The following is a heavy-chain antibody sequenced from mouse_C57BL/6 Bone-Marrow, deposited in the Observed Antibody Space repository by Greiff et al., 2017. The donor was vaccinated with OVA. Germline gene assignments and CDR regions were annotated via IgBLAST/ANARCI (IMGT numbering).Heavy chain of an antibody. J-gene: IGHJ3*01. V-gene: IGHV1-64*01. D-gene: IGHD1-1*02. CDR3: ARRPEWSKMDY. Sequence: QVQLQQPGAELVKPGASVKLSCKASGYTFTSYSLHWMKQRPGQGLEWIGIIHPNSGSTKYNEKFKSKATLTADKSSSTAYMQLNSLTSEDSAVYYCARRPEWSKMDYWGQGTLVTVSA. CDR2: IHPNSGST. CDR1: GYTFTSYS.